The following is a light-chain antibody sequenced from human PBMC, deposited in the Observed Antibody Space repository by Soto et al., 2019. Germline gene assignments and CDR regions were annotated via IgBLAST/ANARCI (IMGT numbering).Light chain of an antibody. V-gene: IGLV1-47*02. Sequence: QSVLTQPPSASGTPGQRVTISCSGSSSNIGSNYVYWYQQLPGTAPKLLIYSNNQRPSGVPDRFSGSKSGTSASLAFSGLRSEDEADYYCAAWDDSLSVVFGTGTKVTVL. CDR3: AAWDDSLSVV. CDR1: SSNIGSNY. CDR2: SNN. J-gene: IGLJ1*01.